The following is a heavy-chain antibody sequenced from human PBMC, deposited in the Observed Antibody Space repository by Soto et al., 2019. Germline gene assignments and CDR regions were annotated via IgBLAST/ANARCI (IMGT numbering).Heavy chain of an antibody. CDR1: AFSLSTNGVG. CDR3: VHTVMVHTITGGHYFDY. D-gene: IGHD2-8*01. V-gene: IGHV2-5*01. J-gene: IGHJ4*02. Sequence: SGPTPVNPTQTLTLTCTFSAFSLSTNGVGVGWIRQPPGKPLEWLAVIYWNEDKRYSRSLKSRLSITKDTSKNQVVLTMTTMDPVDTATYYCVHTVMVHTITGGHYFDYWGPGSLVTVSS. CDR2: IYWNEDK.